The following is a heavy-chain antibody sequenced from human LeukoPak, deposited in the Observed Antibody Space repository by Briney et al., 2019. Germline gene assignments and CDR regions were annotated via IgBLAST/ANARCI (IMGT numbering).Heavy chain of an antibody. V-gene: IGHV4-4*02. CDR2: IFYSGST. Sequence: SETLSLTCTVSGGSISSSTWWTWVRQPPGKGLEWIGEIFYSGSTNSNPSLKSRLTMSVDESKHEFSLKLTSVTAADTAIYYCASGGLVSRYLDHWGQGTLVTVSP. CDR1: GGSISSSTW. CDR3: ASGGLVSRYLDH. J-gene: IGHJ4*01. D-gene: IGHD3-9*01.